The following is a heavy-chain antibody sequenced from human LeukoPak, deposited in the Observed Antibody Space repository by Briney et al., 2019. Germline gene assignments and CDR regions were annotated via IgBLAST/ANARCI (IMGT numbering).Heavy chain of an antibody. Sequence: GGSLRLSCAVSGFTFSTYAMSWVSQAPGKGLEWVSAISSNGGSTYYADSVKGRFTISRDNSKNTLYLQMNSLGAEDTAVYYCAKPKFTVAGSNYFDYWGQGTLVTVSS. D-gene: IGHD6-19*01. V-gene: IGHV3-23*01. CDR2: ISSNGGST. J-gene: IGHJ4*02. CDR3: AKPKFTVAGSNYFDY. CDR1: GFTFSTYA.